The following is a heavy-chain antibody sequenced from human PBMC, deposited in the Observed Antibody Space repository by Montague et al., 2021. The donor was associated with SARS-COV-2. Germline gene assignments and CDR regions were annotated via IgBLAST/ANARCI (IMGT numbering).Heavy chain of an antibody. CDR3: ARQNYRSGTQNGLGGNWFDP. Sequence: SESLSLTCTVSGDSITSYHWSWIRQPPGKGLEWIGNIYYSGSTSYNPSLKSRVTILVDTSKNQFSLKLTSLTAADTAVYFCARQNYRSGTQNGLGGNWFDPWGQGTLVTVSS. V-gene: IGHV4-59*01. J-gene: IGHJ5*02. CDR2: IYYSGST. CDR1: GDSITSYH. D-gene: IGHD3-10*01.